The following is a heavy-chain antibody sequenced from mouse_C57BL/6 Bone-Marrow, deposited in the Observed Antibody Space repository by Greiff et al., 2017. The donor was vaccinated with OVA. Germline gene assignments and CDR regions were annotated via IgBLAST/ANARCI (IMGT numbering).Heavy chain of an antibody. J-gene: IGHJ4*01. CDR1: GFTFSDYY. V-gene: IGHV5-16*01. Sequence: EVKLMESEGGLVQPGSSMKLSCTASGFTFSDYYMAWVRQVPEKGLEWVANINYDGSSTYYLDSLKSRFIISRDNAKNILYLQMSSLKSEDTATYDCARPDPYRAMDYWGQGTSVTVSS. D-gene: IGHD2-10*01. CDR3: ARPDPYRAMDY. CDR2: INYDGSST.